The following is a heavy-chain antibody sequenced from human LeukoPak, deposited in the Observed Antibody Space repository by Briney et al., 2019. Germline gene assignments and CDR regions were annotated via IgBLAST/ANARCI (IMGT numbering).Heavy chain of an antibody. CDR3: ARQAAVAGTYYFDY. J-gene: IGHJ4*02. CDR1: GGPISSYY. D-gene: IGHD6-19*01. Sequence: SETLSLTCTVPGGPISSYYWSWIRQPPGKGLEWIGYINYSGSTNYNPSLKSRVTISVDTSKNQFSLKLSSVTAADTAVYYCARQAAVAGTYYFDYWGQGTLVTVSS. CDR2: INYSGST. V-gene: IGHV4-59*08.